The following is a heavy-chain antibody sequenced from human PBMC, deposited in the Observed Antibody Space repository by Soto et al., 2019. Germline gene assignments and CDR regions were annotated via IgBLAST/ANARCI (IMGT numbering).Heavy chain of an antibody. CDR1: GFTFSSYA. CDR2: ISGSGGST. V-gene: IGHV3-23*01. D-gene: IGHD3-16*01. Sequence: GGSLRLSCAASGFTFSSYAMSWVRQAPGKGLEWVSAISGSGGSTYYADSVKGRFTISRDNSKNTLYLQMNSLRAEDTAVYYCARAVPYDYIWGSRRTIRYYFDYWGQGTLVTVSS. J-gene: IGHJ4*02. CDR3: ARAVPYDYIWGSRRTIRYYFDY.